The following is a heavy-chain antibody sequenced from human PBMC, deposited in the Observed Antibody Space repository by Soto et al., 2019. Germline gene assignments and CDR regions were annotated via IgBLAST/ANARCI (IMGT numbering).Heavy chain of an antibody. CDR1: GGSISSGGYY. D-gene: IGHD2-21*02. CDR2: IYYSGST. V-gene: IGHV4-31*03. J-gene: IGHJ3*02. CDR3: ARRGVTAIQGAFDI. Sequence: SETLSLTCTVSGGSISSGGYYWSWIRQHPGKGLEWIGYIYYSGSTYYNPSLKSRVTISVDTSKNQFSLKLSSVTAADTAVYYCARRGVTAIQGAFDIWGQGTMVTVSS.